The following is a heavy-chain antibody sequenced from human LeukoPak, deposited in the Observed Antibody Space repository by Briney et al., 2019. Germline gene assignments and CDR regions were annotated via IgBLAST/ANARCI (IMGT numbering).Heavy chain of an antibody. V-gene: IGHV4-34*01. CDR3: ARVRGGKYDYIWGSYRYLYYFDY. J-gene: IGHJ4*02. D-gene: IGHD3-16*02. Sequence: PSETLSLTCAVYGGSFSGYYWSWIRQPPGKGLEWIGEINHSGSTNYNPSLKSRVTISVYTSKNQFSLKLSSVTAADTAVYYCARVRGGKYDYIWGSYRYLYYFDYWGQGTLVTVSS. CDR2: INHSGST. CDR1: GGSFSGYY.